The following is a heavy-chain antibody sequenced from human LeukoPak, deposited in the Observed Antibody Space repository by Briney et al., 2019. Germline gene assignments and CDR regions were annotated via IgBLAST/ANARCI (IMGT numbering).Heavy chain of an antibody. D-gene: IGHD4-17*01. V-gene: IGHV3-23*01. CDR2: ISGSGGGT. Sequence: GGSLRLSCAASGFTFSSYAMSWVRQAPGKGLEWVSGISGSGGGTYYADSVKGRFTISRDNSKNTLYLQMNSLRAEDTAVYYCAKDPYGDYVRYFDYWGQGTLVTVSS. J-gene: IGHJ4*02. CDR1: GFTFSSYA. CDR3: AKDPYGDYVRYFDY.